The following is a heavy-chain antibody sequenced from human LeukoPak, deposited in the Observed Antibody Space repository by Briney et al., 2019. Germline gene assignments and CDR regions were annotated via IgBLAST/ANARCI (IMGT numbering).Heavy chain of an antibody. CDR1: GYTFTGYY. J-gene: IGHJ4*02. Sequence: ASVKVSCKASGYTFTGYYMHWVRQAPGQGREWMGRINPNSGGTNYAQKFQGRVTMTRDTSISTAYMELSRLRSDDTAVYYCASTVAVTGSGFDYWGQGTLVTVSS. CDR2: INPNSGGT. V-gene: IGHV1-2*06. CDR3: ASTVAVTGSGFDY. D-gene: IGHD4-23*01.